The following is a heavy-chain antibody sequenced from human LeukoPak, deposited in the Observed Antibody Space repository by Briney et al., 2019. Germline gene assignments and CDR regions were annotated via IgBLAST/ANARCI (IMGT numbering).Heavy chain of an antibody. J-gene: IGHJ3*02. CDR1: GYTFSNYW. Sequence: GESLKISCKGSGYTFSNYWIGWVRQMPGKGLGWMGIIYPADSDTTYSPSFRGQVTISADKSINTAYLQWSSLRASDTAMYYCARRPPTVVTLSRDALHIWGQGTMVTVS. V-gene: IGHV5-51*01. CDR3: ARRPPTVVTLSRDALHI. CDR2: IYPADSDT. D-gene: IGHD4-23*01.